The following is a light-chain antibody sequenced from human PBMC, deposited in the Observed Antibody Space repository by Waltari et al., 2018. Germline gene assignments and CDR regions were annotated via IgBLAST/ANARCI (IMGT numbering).Light chain of an antibody. CDR3: QSYDSALRNVV. CDR1: TSNFGAGHE. J-gene: IGLJ2*01. CDR2: DNS. Sequence: QSALTQPPSLSGAPGQRVSIPCTGKTSNFGAGHELHWYQQLPGAAPKLLIYDNSNRPSGVPDRFSGSKSGTSASLAITGLQADDEADYYCQSYDSALRNVVFGGGTKLTV. V-gene: IGLV1-40*01.